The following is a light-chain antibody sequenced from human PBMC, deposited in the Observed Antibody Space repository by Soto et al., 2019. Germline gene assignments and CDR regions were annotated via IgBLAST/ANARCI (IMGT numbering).Light chain of an antibody. CDR3: SSYTSRSTLV. CDR1: SSDVGGYSY. CDR2: DVS. J-gene: IGLJ2*01. V-gene: IGLV2-14*01. Sequence: QSALTQPASVSGSPGQSIAISCTGSSSDVGGYSYVSWYQQHPGKAPKLMIYDVSNRPSGVSDRFSGSRSGNTASLTISGLQAEDEADYYCSSYTSRSTLVFGGGTKVTVL.